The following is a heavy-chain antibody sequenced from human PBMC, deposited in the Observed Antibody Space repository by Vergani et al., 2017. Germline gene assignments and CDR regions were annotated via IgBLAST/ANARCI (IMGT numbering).Heavy chain of an antibody. CDR1: GGTFSSYA. Sequence: QVQLVQSGAEVKKPGSSVKVSCKASGGTFSSYAISWVRQAPGQGLEWMGGIIPIFGTANYAQKFQGRVTITADESTSTANMELSSLRSVDTAVYYCASGRVYQLLDYYYYGMDVWGRGMTVTVSS. CDR2: IIPIFGTA. CDR3: ASGRVYQLLDYYYYGMDV. J-gene: IGHJ6*02. V-gene: IGHV1-69*01. D-gene: IGHD2-2*01.